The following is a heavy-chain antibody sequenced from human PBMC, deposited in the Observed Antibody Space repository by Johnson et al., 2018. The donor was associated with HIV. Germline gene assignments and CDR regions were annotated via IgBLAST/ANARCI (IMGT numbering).Heavy chain of an antibody. CDR1: GFTVSSNY. D-gene: IGHD1-26*01. J-gene: IGHJ3*02. CDR2: IYSGGST. CDR3: AREGAWEVRPGAFDI. V-gene: IGHV3-66*01. Sequence: VQLVESGGGLVQPGGSLRLSCAASGFTVSSNYMSWVRQAPGKGLEWVSVIYSGGSTYYAASVKGRFTISRDNSKNTLYLQMNSLRAEDTAVYYCAREGAWEVRPGAFDIWGQGTMVTVSS.